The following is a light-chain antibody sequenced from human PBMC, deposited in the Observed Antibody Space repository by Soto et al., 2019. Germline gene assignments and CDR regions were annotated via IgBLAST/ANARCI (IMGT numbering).Light chain of an antibody. CDR2: DVS. CDR1: SSDVGGYNY. J-gene: IGLJ2*01. CDR3: SSYTSSSTLV. V-gene: IGLV2-14*01. Sequence: QSALTQPASVSGSPGQSITISCTGTSSDVGGYNYVSWYQQHPGKAPKLMIYDVSNRPSGVSNRFSGSKSGNTASLTTSGLEADDEADYYCSSYTSSSTLVFGGGTKLTVL.